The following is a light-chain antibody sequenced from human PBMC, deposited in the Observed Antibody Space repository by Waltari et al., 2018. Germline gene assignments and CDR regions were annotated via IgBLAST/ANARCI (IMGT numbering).Light chain of an antibody. Sequence: IVLTQSPGTLSLSPGERATLSCRASQSVSIYLAWYQQKPCQAPRLLIHHTPTRATGIPDRFSGSGSGTDFSLTISGLEPEDFAVYYCQHYKNLPVSFGQGTRVEIK. V-gene: IGKV3-20*01. CDR3: QHYKNLPVS. J-gene: IGKJ1*01. CDR2: HTP. CDR1: QSVSIY.